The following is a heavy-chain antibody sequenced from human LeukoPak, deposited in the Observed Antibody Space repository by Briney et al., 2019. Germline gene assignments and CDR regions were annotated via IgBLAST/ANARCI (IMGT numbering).Heavy chain of an antibody. CDR1: GFTFSSYG. CDR3: AREVSALDY. Sequence: GGSLRLTCAASGFTFSSYGMHWVRQAPGKGLEWVAVIWYDGSNKYYADSVKGRFTISRDNSKNTLYLQMNSLRAEGTAVYYCAREVSALDYWGQGTLVTVSS. V-gene: IGHV3-33*01. J-gene: IGHJ4*02. CDR2: IWYDGSNK.